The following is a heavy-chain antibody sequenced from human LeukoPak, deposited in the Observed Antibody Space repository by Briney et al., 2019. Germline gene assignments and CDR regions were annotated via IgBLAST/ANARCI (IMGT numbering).Heavy chain of an antibody. Sequence: LRLSCAASGFTFDDYAMHWVRQAPGKGLEWIGYIHYSGSTNYNPSLKSRVTISVDTSKNQFSLKLSSVTAADTAVYYCAGVDNVGAITNWGQGTLVTVSS. V-gene: IGHV4-59*01. CDR1: GFTFDDYA. D-gene: IGHD1-26*01. CDR2: IHYSGST. J-gene: IGHJ4*02. CDR3: AGVDNVGAITN.